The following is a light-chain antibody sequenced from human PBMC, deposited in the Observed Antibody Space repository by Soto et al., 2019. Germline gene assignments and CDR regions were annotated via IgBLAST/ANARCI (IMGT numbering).Light chain of an antibody. CDR3: QQPYNWPVP. V-gene: IGKV3-11*01. J-gene: IGKJ5*01. CDR1: QSITNY. Sequence: EIVLTQSPATLSLSPGEPATLSCRASQSITNYLGWYQQKPGQAPRLLIYATSNRATGIPARFSGSGSGTDFTLTISSLEPEDFALYYCQQPYNWPVPFGQGTRPAIK. CDR2: ATS.